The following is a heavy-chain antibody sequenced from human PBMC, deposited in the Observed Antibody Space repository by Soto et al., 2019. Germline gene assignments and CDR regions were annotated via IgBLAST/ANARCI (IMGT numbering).Heavy chain of an antibody. CDR3: ARVFPDGWVEPGVVRGYLDT. J-gene: IGHJ4*02. D-gene: IGHD3-3*01. CDR2: XTPIFGTT. V-gene: IGHV1-69*01. Sequence: QVQLVQSRXEXKXPGSXXXXXXKAPAXXXXSYXXXXVRXAXXXXXXXXXXXTPIFGTTNYAEKFQGRVTITADESTNTAYMELSSLRSEDTALYYCARVFPDGWVEPGVVRGYLDTWGRGTLVTVSS. CDR1: AXXXXSYX.